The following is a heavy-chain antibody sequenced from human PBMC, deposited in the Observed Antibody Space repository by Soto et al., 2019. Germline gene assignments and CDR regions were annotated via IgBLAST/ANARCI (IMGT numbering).Heavy chain of an antibody. D-gene: IGHD6-19*01. Sequence: GGSLRLSCAASGFTFSSYGMHWVRQAPGKGLEWVAVISYDGSNKYYADSVKGRFTISRDNSKNTLYLQMNSLRAEDTAVYYCASPGPDSSGWYWSAFDIWGQGKMVTVSS. CDR3: ASPGPDSSGWYWSAFDI. CDR2: ISYDGSNK. CDR1: GFTFSSYG. J-gene: IGHJ3*02. V-gene: IGHV3-30*03.